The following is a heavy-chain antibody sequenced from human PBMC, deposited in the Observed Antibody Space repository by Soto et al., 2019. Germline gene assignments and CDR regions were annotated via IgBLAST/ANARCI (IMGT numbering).Heavy chain of an antibody. D-gene: IGHD3-10*01. CDR3: ARVDSGSYYSGIFDY. J-gene: IGHJ4*02. CDR2: IYYSGST. V-gene: IGHV4-59*12. CDR1: GSSISNYY. Sequence: SETLSLTCTVSGSSISNYYWSWIRLSPGKGLEWIGYIYYSGSTKYNPSLKSRVAISIDTSKSQFSLKLNSVTAADTAVYYCARVDSGSYYSGIFDYWGKGTLVPVSS.